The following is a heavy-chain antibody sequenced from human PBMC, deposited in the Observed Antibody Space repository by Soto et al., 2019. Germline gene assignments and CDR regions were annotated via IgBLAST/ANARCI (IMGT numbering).Heavy chain of an antibody. J-gene: IGHJ6*02. D-gene: IGHD6-6*01. CDR2: TQYSGST. CDR1: DASISSDDYY. V-gene: IGHV4-30-4*02. Sequence: SDTLSLTCTVSDASISSDDYYWTWIRQSPWKGLEWIGNTQYSGSTYYNPSVKSRVTISLDTSKNQFSLKLSSITAADTAMYYCVRGVAARPAPLGMDLWGPGXTVTVYS. CDR3: VRGVAARPAPLGMDL.